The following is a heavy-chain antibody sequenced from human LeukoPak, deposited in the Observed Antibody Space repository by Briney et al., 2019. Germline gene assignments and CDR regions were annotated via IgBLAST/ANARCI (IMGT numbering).Heavy chain of an antibody. D-gene: IGHD5-18*01. CDR2: ISSSSSYI. CDR1: GFTFSSYS. Sequence: GGSLRLSCAASGFTFSSYSMNWIRQAPGKGLEWVSSISSSSSYIYYADSVKGRFTISRDNAKNSLYLQMNSLRAEDTAVYYCARSPDSVDTADYWGQGTLVTVSS. V-gene: IGHV3-21*01. CDR3: ARSPDSVDTADY. J-gene: IGHJ4*02.